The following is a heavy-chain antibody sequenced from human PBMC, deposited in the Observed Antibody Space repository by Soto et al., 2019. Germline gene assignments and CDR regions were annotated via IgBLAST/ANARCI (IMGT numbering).Heavy chain of an antibody. D-gene: IGHD3-22*01. J-gene: IGHJ4*02. CDR1: GGTFSSYA. CDR2: IIPIFGTA. Sequence: GASVKVSCKASGGTFSSYAISWVRQAPGQGLEWMGGIIPIFGTANYAQKFQGRVTITADESTSTAYMELSSLRSEDTAVYYCASSYYYDSSGYYIDFDYWGQGTLVTVSS. CDR3: ASSYYYDSSGYYIDFDY. V-gene: IGHV1-69*13.